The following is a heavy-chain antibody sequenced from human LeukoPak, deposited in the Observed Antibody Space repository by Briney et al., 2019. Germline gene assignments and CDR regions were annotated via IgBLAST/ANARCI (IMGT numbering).Heavy chain of an antibody. V-gene: IGHV3-7*01. D-gene: IGHD5/OR15-5a*01. CDR3: ARDPESSAFDL. CDR2: IKQDGSVK. J-gene: IGHJ4*02. Sequence: GGSLRLFCAAYGFTFSTYWTSWVPQTPEKGLEFVANIKQDGSVKNYMDSLKGRSTISRDNARESLYLEINSLRADDTAVYYCARDPESSAFDLWGQGALVTVSS. CDR1: GFTFSTYW.